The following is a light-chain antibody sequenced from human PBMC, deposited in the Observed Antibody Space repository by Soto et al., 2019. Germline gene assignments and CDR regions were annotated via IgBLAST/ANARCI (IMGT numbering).Light chain of an antibody. CDR2: YVD. V-gene: IGLV2-14*03. CDR1: SRDVGAYDY. J-gene: IGLJ1*01. Sequence: QSALTQPASVSGSPGQSITISCTGTSRDVGAYDYVSWYLQYPDKAPQLLIYYVDHRPSGVSSRFSGSKSGHTASLTISGLQAEDEGDYYCCSYADGSIYFFGTGTKVTVL. CDR3: CSYADGSIYF.